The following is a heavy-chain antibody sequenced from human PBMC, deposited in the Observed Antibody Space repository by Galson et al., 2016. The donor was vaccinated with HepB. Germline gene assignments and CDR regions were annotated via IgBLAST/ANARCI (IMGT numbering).Heavy chain of an antibody. CDR1: GFRFSKYS. V-gene: IGHV3-48*04. J-gene: IGHJ4*02. D-gene: IGHD5-18*01. CDR2: ISDTSRTI. CDR3: AGDPDTPMVRAFEY. Sequence: SLRLSCAASGFRFSKYSMNWVRQAPGKGLEWVAYISDTSRTIYYADSVKGRFTISRDNAKSSLYLQMNTLRAEDTAIYYCAGDPDTPMVRAFEYWGRGTLVTVSS.